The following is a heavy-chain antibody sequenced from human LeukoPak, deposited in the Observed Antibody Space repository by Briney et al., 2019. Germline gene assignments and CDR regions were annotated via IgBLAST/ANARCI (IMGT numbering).Heavy chain of an antibody. D-gene: IGHD2-2*01. J-gene: IGHJ6*04. CDR2: IIPIVGTA. V-gene: IGHV1-69*13. CDR1: GGTFSSYA. CDR3: ARGLPFDLVVVPAAPNYYYYGMDV. Sequence: SVKVSCKASGGTFSSYAISWVRQARGQGLEWMGGIIPIVGTANYAQKFQGRVTITADESTSTAYMELSSLRSEDTAVYYCARGLPFDLVVVPAAPNYYYYGMDVWGKGTTVTVSS.